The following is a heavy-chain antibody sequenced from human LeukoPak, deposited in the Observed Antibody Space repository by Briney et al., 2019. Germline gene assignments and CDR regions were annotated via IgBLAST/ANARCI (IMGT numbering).Heavy chain of an antibody. V-gene: IGHV3-11*01. D-gene: IGHD1-14*01. CDR2: ISPSGSSI. J-gene: IGHJ4*02. Sequence: PGGSLRLSCAVSGLTFSDYYMSWTRQAPGKGPELVSYISPSGSSISYVDSVKGRFTISRDNAKNSLYLQMNSLRAEDTAVYYCTRGHHGLGYWGQGTLVTVSS. CDR1: GLTFSDYY. CDR3: TRGHHGLGY.